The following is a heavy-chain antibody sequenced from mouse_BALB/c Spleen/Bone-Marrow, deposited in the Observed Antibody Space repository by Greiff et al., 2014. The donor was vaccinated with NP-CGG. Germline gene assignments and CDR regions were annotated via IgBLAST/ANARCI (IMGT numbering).Heavy chain of an antibody. J-gene: IGHJ3*01. CDR1: GYAFTSYN. V-gene: IGHV1S135*01. CDR3: AREGYFAWFAY. CDR2: IDPYNGGT. Sequence: EVQLQESGPELVKPGASVKVSCKASGYAFTSYNMYWVKQSHGKSLEWIGYIDPYNGGTTYNQKFKVKATLTVDKSSSTAYMHLNSLTSEDSAVYYCAREGYFAWFAYWGQGTLVSVSA.